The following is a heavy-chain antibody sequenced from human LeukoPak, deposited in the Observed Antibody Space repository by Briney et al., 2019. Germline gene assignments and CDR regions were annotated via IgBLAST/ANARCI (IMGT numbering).Heavy chain of an antibody. CDR3: TRDRFYFWFDP. CDR2: IRSSGTT. V-gene: IGHV3-49*03. CDR1: GFTFGTHT. Sequence: GGSLRLSCTTSGFTFGTHTMHWFRQAPGKGLQWIGFIRSSGTTKYAASVKGRFTISRGDSKNNAYLQMNSLKTEDTAVDYYTRDRFYFWFDPWGQGTLVTVSS. J-gene: IGHJ5*02. D-gene: IGHD3-3*01.